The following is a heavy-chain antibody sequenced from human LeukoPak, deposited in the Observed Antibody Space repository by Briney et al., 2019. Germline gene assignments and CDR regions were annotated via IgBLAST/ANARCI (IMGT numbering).Heavy chain of an antibody. Sequence: SETLSLTCTVSGGSISSYYWSWIRQPPGKGLEWIGYIYYSGSTNYNPSLKSRVTISVDTSKNQFSLKLSSVTAADTAVYYCARVGPGAPAAQDAFDIWGQGAMVTVSS. D-gene: IGHD1-14*01. V-gene: IGHV4-59*01. CDR2: IYYSGST. CDR3: ARVGPGAPAAQDAFDI. J-gene: IGHJ3*02. CDR1: GGSISSYY.